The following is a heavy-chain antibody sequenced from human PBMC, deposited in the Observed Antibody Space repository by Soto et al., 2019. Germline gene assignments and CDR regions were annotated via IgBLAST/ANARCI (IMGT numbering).Heavy chain of an antibody. Sequence: QVQLVQSGAEVKKPGSSVKVSCKASGGTFSSYTISWVRQAPGQGLEWMGRIIPILGIANYAQKFQGRVTITADKSTSTAYMELSSLRAKDTAVYYCARGSTMFRGVHNYYYYYMDVWGKGTTVTVSS. CDR2: IIPILGIA. CDR1: GGTFSSYT. V-gene: IGHV1-69*02. D-gene: IGHD3-10*01. J-gene: IGHJ6*03. CDR3: ARGSTMFRGVHNYYYYYMDV.